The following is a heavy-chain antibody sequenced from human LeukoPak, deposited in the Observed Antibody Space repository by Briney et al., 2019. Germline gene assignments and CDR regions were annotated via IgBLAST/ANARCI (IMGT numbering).Heavy chain of an antibody. J-gene: IGHJ2*01. V-gene: IGHV4-4*07. CDR2: IYTSGST. CDR1: GGSISSYY. D-gene: IGHD3-10*01. Sequence: SEALSLTCTVSGGSISSYYWSWIRQPAGKGLEWIGRIYTSGSTNYNPSLKSRVTMSVDTSKNQFSLKLSSVTAADTAVYYCARDPWFGELLWYFDLWGRGTMVTVSS. CDR3: ARDPWFGELLWYFDL.